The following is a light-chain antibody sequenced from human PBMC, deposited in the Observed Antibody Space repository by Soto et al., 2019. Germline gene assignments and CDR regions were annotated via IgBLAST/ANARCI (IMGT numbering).Light chain of an antibody. CDR1: SSDVGGYNY. Sequence: QSALTQPASVSGSPGPSITISCTGTSSDVGGYNYVSWYQQHPGKAPKLMIYEVSNRPSGVSNRFSGSKSGNTASLTISGLQAEDEADYYCSSYTSSSNLWVFGGGTKLTVL. CDR2: EVS. J-gene: IGLJ3*02. CDR3: SSYTSSSNLWV. V-gene: IGLV2-14*01.